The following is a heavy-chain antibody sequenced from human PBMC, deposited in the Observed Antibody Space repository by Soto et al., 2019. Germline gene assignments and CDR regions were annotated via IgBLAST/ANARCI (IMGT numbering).Heavy chain of an antibody. CDR3: TTLTMLLVHLDY. CDR1: GFTFSSYV. Sequence: GGSLRLSCAASGFTFSSYVMHWVSQAPGKGLEWVAVISYDGSKKYYADSVKGRFTISRDNSKNTLYLQMNSLRAEDTAVYYCTTLTMLLVHLDYWGQGTLVTVSS. D-gene: IGHD3-22*01. J-gene: IGHJ4*02. CDR2: ISYDGSKK. V-gene: IGHV3-30-3*01.